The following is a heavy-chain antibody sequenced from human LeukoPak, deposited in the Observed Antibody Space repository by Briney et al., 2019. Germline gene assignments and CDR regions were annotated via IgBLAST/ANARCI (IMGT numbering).Heavy chain of an antibody. V-gene: IGHV3-30*03. J-gene: IGHJ4*02. D-gene: IGHD3-10*01. CDR2: ISYEGSNT. CDR1: GFIFSNYA. CDR3: IRDGRLLWFGELYDNSAPYFES. Sequence: PGGSLRLSCAASGFIFSNYAMHWVRQAPGKGLEWVALISYEGSNTYYVDSMKGRLTISRDNSKNTVYLQMNSLRPEDTAMYYCIRDGRLLWFGELYDNSAPYFESWGQGSLVVVSS.